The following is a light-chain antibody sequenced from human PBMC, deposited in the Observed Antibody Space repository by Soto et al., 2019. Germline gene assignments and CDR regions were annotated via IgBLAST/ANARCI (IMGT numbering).Light chain of an antibody. CDR2: DAS. V-gene: IGKV3-11*01. Sequence: TELSQTPATLSLSPGERATLSCRASQSVSSYLAWYQQKPGQAPRLLIYDASNRATGIPARFSGSGPGTDFTLTISSLEPEDFAVYYCQQRSNWPPITFGQGTRLEIK. CDR3: QQRSNWPPIT. CDR1: QSVSSY. J-gene: IGKJ5*01.